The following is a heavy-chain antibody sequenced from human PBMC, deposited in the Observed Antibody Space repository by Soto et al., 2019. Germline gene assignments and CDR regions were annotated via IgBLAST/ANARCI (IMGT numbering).Heavy chain of an antibody. Sequence: GASVKVSCKASGYTFTSYGISWVRQAPGQGLEWMGWISAYNGNTNYAQKLQGRVTMTTDTSTSTAYMELRSLRSDDTAVYYCARTPYSNRGEYYYYDYMDVWGKGTTVTGSS. CDR2: ISAYNGNT. V-gene: IGHV1-18*01. D-gene: IGHD4-4*01. CDR1: GYTFTSYG. CDR3: ARTPYSNRGEYYYYDYMDV. J-gene: IGHJ6*03.